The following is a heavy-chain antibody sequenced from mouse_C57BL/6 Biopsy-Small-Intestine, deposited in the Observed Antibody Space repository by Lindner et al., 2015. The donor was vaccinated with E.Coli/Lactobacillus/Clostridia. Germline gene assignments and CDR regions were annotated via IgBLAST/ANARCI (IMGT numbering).Heavy chain of an antibody. CDR1: GGTFSIYS. CDR3: ARDSGVSSRWEEFPPH. D-gene: IGHD1-1*01. Sequence: SVKVSCKASGGTFSIYSISWVRQAPGQGLEWMGRIIPMVGKPDYAQKFQGRVTISADKSTNTAYMDLSSLRSEDTAVYYCARDSGVSSRWEEFPPHWGQGTLVTVS. CDR2: IIPMVGKP. V-gene: IGHV1-81*01. J-gene: IGHJ3*01.